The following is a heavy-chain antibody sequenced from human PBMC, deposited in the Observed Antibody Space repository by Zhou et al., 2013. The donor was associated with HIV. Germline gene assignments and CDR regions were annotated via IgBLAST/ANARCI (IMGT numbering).Heavy chain of an antibody. CDR1: GDSISSAYF. D-gene: IGHD6-13*01. Sequence: QVQLQESGPGLVKPSETLSLTCSVSGDSISSAYFWGWIRQPPGKGLEWIGSVYHSGNTNSNPSLKSRVTMSVDTSKNHFSLKLSSVTAADTAVYYCARLVAARDYYYYIDVWGKGTTVTVSS. CDR2: VYHSGNT. CDR3: ARLVAARDYYYYIDV. J-gene: IGHJ6*03. V-gene: IGHV4-38-2*01.